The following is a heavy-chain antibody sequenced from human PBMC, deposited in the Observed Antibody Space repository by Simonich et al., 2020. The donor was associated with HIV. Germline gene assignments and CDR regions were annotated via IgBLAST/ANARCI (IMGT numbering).Heavy chain of an antibody. CDR2: IKSKTDGGTT. J-gene: IGHJ6*03. CDR3: TTDPTHKYSGSYLGVYYYYYMDV. V-gene: IGHV3-15*01. CDR1: GFTFSGSA. D-gene: IGHD1-26*01. Sequence: EVQLVESGGGLVQPGGSLKLSCAASGFTFSGSAIHWVRQAPGKGLEWVGHIKSKTDGGTTDYAAPVKGRFTISRDDSKNTLYLQMNSLKTEDTAVYYCTTDPTHKYSGSYLGVYYYYYMDVWGKGTTVTVSS.